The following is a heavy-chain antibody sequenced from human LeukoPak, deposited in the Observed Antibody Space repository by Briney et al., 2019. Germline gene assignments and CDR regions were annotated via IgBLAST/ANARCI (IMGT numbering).Heavy chain of an antibody. V-gene: IGHV3-23*01. J-gene: IGHJ4*02. CDR3: ARDNYGFDY. CDR1: GFTFSSYA. D-gene: IGHD3-16*01. CDR2: ISDDGAIT. Sequence: GGSLRLSCAASGFTFSSYAMSWVRQAPGKGLEWVSGISDDGAITYYGDSVKGRFTVSRDNSKNTLYLQMNSLRAEDTAIYYCARDNYGFDYWGQGTLVTVSS.